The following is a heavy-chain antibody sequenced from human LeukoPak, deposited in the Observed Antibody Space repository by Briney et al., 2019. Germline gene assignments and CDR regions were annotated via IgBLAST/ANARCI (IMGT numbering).Heavy chain of an antibody. J-gene: IGHJ5*02. CDR1: GYTFTSYD. Sequence: ASVKVSCKASGYTFTSYDINWVRQATGQGLEWMGWMNPNSGNTGYAQKFQGRVTMTRNTSISTAYMELNSLRSEYTAVYYCARGSYSSSWFDPWGQGTLVTVSS. CDR2: MNPNSGNT. CDR3: ARGSYSSSWFDP. V-gene: IGHV1-8*02. D-gene: IGHD6-13*01.